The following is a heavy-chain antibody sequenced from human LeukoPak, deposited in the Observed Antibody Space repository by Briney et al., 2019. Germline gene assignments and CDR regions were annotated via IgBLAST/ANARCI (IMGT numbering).Heavy chain of an antibody. Sequence: PSETLSLTCTVSGGSISSSRYYWGWIRQPPGKGLEWMGSIYYSGSTYYNPSLKSRVTISVDTSKNQFSLKLSSVTAADTAVYYCARFRVQDIAATFSYYYGMDVWGQGTTVTVSS. CDR2: IYYSGST. V-gene: IGHV4-39*07. J-gene: IGHJ6*02. D-gene: IGHD5-12*01. CDR1: GGSISSSRYY. CDR3: ARFRVQDIAATFSYYYGMDV.